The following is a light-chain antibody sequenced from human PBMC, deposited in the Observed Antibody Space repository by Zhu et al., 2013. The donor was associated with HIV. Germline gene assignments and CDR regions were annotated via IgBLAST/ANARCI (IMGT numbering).Light chain of an antibody. CDR2: DAS. CDR1: QSISTW. V-gene: IGKV1-5*01. CDR3: LQHNSYPRT. Sequence: DIQLTQSPSTLSASVGDRVTITCRASQSISTWLAWYQQKPGKAPKVLIYDASSLESGVPSRFSGSGSGTEFTLSISSLQPEDFATYYCLQHNSYPRTFGQGTKVEIK. J-gene: IGKJ1*01.